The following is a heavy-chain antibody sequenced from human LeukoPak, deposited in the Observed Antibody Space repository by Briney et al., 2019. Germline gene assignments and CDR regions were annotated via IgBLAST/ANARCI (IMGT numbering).Heavy chain of an antibody. V-gene: IGHV1-2*02. J-gene: IGHJ4*02. D-gene: IGHD1-26*01. CDR1: GYTFTGYY. CDR2: TNPNSGGT. CDR3: ARVGGALGAKDY. Sequence: ASVKVSCKASGYTFTGYYMHRVRQAPGQGLEWMGWTNPNSGGTNYAQKFQGRVTMTRDTSITTAYMELSSLRSDDTAVYYCARVGGALGAKDYWGQGTLVTVSS.